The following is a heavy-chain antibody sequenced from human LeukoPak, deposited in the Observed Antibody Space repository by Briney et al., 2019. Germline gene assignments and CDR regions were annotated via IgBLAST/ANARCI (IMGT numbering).Heavy chain of an antibody. V-gene: IGHV3-7*01. Sequence: GGSLRLSCAASGFTFSSFWMSWVRQAPGKGLEWVANIKQDGSEKYYVDSVKGRFTISRDNAKNSLYVQMNSLRAEDTAVYYCARMDTVATLALDYWGQGTLVTVSS. CDR2: IKQDGSEK. J-gene: IGHJ4*02. D-gene: IGHD5-12*01. CDR3: ARMDTVATLALDY. CDR1: GFTFSSFW.